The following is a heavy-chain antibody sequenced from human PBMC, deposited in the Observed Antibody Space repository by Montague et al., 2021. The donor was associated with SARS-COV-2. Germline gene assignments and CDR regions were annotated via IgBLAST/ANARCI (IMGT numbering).Heavy chain of an antibody. Sequence: SETLFLTCAAYGGSFSGHYWSWIRQPPGKGLEWIGEINNSGITNYNPSLKSRVTISVDTSKNQFSLKLHSVTAADTAVYYCARGRIAVSMIVVVLTGDYYYMDVWGKGTLVTVSS. D-gene: IGHD3-22*01. CDR3: ARGRIAVSMIVVVLTGDYYYMDV. J-gene: IGHJ6*03. CDR1: GGSFSGHY. CDR2: INNSGIT. V-gene: IGHV4-34*01.